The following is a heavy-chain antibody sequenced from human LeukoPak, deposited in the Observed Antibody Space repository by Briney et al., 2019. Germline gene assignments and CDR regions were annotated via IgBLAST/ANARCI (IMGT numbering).Heavy chain of an antibody. V-gene: IGHV3-53*01. J-gene: IGHJ6*02. CDR3: AREPRTRASYYYGMDV. CDR2: IYSGGST. Sequence: GGSLRLSCAASGFTVSSNYMSWVRQAPGKGLEWVSVIYSGGSTYYADSVKGRFTISRDNSKNTLYLQMNSLRAEDMAVYYCAREPRTRASYYYGMDVWGQGTTVTVSS. CDR1: GFTVSSNY.